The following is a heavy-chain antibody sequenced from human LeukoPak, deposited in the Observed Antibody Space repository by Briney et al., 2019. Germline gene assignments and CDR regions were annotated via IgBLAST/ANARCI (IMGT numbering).Heavy chain of an antibody. J-gene: IGHJ6*03. V-gene: IGHV4-34*01. CDR1: GFTFSSYW. D-gene: IGHD2-8*01. CDR2: INHSGST. Sequence: GSLRLSCAASGFTFSSYWMSWIRQPPGKGLEWIGEINHSGSTNYNPSLKSRVTISVDTSKNQFSLKLSSVTAADTAVYYCARVWCTNGVCYTGPMDVWGKGTTVTVSS. CDR3: ARVWCTNGVCYTGPMDV.